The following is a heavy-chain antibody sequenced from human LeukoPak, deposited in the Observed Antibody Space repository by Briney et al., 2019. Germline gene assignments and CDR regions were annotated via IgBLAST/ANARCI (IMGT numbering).Heavy chain of an antibody. V-gene: IGHV2-5*01. CDR2: IYWNDDK. Sequence: SGPTLVNPTQTLTLTCTFSGFSLSTTGVGVGWIRQPPGKALEWLALIYWNDDKRYSPSLKSRLTITKDTSKNQVVLTMTSMDPVDTATYYCARRREMATLVYAFDIWGQGTMDTVSS. CDR1: GFSLSTTGVG. J-gene: IGHJ3*02. CDR3: ARRREMATLVYAFDI. D-gene: IGHD5-24*01.